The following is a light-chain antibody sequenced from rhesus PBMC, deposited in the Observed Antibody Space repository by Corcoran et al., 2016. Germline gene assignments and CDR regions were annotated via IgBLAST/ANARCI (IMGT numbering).Light chain of an antibody. CDR2: DTS. J-gene: IGKJ1*01. CDR3: QQRNSYPRT. Sequence: DIQLTQSPSSLSASVGDRVTITCRASQGISSYLAWYQQKSGKAPTLLIYDTSNLQSGVPSRFSGSGAGTEFTLTISSLQPEDFATYYCQQRNSYPRTFGQGTKVEIK. V-gene: IGKV1-38*01. CDR1: QGISSY.